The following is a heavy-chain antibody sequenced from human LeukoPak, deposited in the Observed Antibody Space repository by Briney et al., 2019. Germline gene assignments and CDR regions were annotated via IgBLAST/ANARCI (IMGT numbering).Heavy chain of an antibody. J-gene: IGHJ4*02. V-gene: IGHV3-48*03. CDR3: AFNYDLDY. CDR2: ISSSGRTI. Sequence: PGGSLRLSCAASGFTFSSYEMKWVRQAPGKGLEWVSYISSSGRTIYYADSVQGRFTISRDNAKNPLYLHMNSLRAEDTAVYYCAFNYDLDYWGQGTLVTVSS. CDR1: GFTFSSYE. D-gene: IGHD4-11*01.